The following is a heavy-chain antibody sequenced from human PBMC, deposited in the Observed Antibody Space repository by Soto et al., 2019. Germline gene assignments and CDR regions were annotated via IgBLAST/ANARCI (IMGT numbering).Heavy chain of an antibody. CDR3: ARGQRGYSGYSGGPDP. J-gene: IGHJ5*02. D-gene: IGHD5-12*01. CDR1: GGSFSGYY. CDR2: INHSGST. Sequence: SETLSLTCAVYGGSFSGYYWSWIRQPPGKGLEWIGEINHSGSTNYNPSLKSRVTISVDTSKNQFSLKLSSVTAADTAVYYCARGQRGYSGYSGGPDPWGQGTLVTVSS. V-gene: IGHV4-34*01.